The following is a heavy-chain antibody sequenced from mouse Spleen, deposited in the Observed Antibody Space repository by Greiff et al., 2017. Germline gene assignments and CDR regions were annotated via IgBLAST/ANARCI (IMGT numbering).Heavy chain of an antibody. CDR2: IDPSDSYT. CDR3: ARKADY. Sequence: QVQLQQPGAELVKPGASVKLSCKASGYTFTSYWMQWVKQRPRQGLEWIGEIDPSDSYTNYNQKFKGKATLTVDTSSSTAYMQLSSLTSEDSAVYYCARKADYWGQGTSVTVSS. V-gene: IGHV1-50*01. J-gene: IGHJ4*01. D-gene: IGHD6-1*01. CDR1: GYTFTSYW.